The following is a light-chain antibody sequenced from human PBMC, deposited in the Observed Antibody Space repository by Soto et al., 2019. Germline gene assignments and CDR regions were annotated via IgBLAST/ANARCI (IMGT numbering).Light chain of an antibody. Sequence: DTQMTQSPSTLSASVGDRVTITCRASQSISSWLAWYQQKPGKAPRLLIYKASSLETGVPSRFSGSGSGTEFTLTISSLQPEDFATYYCQQLNSYPLAFGGGTKVDIK. CDR3: QQLNSYPLA. J-gene: IGKJ4*01. CDR2: KAS. CDR1: QSISSW. V-gene: IGKV1-5*03.